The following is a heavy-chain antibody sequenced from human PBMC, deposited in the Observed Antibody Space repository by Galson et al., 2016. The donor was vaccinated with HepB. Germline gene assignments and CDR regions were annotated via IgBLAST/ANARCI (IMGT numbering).Heavy chain of an antibody. J-gene: IGHJ6*02. CDR2: INPSGGST. Sequence: SVKVSCKASGYTFTSYYIHWVRQAPGQGLEWMGIINPSGGSTSYAQKFQGRVTISRENAQNSFYLQLNSLRAEDTAVYYCARGRRSYGMDVWGQGTTVTV. CDR1: GYTFTSYY. V-gene: IGHV1-46*01. CDR3: ARGRRSYGMDV.